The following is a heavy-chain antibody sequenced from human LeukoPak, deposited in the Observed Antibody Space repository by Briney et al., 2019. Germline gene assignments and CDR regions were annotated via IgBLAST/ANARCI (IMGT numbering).Heavy chain of an antibody. D-gene: IGHD5-24*01. CDR3: ARDRDGYNLNYFDY. V-gene: IGHV1-8*01. CDR1: GYTFTSYD. Sequence: EASVKVSCKASGYTFTSYDINWVRQATGQGLEWMGWMNPNSGDTGYAQNFQGRVTITADKSTSTAYMELSSLRSEDTAVYYCARDRDGYNLNYFDYWGQGTLVTVSS. J-gene: IGHJ4*02. CDR2: MNPNSGDT.